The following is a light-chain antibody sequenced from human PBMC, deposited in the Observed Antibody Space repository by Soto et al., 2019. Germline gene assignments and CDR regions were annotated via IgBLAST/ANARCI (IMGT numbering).Light chain of an antibody. J-gene: IGLJ3*02. CDR3: SSCTTSNSWV. Sequence: QSALTQPASVSGSPGQSITISCTGTRSDIGSYKYVSWHQQHPGKAPKLILYEVSDRPSGVSNRFSGYKSGNTAFLIISGLQAEDEADYYCSSCTTSNSWVFGGGTKVTVL. V-gene: IGLV2-14*01. CDR2: EVS. CDR1: RSDIGSYKY.